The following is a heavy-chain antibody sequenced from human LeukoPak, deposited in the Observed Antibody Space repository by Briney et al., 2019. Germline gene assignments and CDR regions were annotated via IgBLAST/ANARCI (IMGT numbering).Heavy chain of an antibody. CDR2: IYYNGNS. CDR1: GDSISAYY. Sequence: KPSETLSLTCTVSGDSISAYYWSWIRQPPGKGLEWIGYIYYNGNSIYNPSLKSRVSISTDTSKNQVFLQLRSLTAADTAMYYCARSPRGVGVTALDYWGQGTLVTVSS. CDR3: ARSPRGVGVTALDY. J-gene: IGHJ4*02. V-gene: IGHV4-59*01. D-gene: IGHD1-26*01.